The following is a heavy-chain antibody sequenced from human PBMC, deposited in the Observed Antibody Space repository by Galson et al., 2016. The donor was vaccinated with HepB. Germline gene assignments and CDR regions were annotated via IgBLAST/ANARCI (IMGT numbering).Heavy chain of an antibody. CDR2: ISYDGDTK. J-gene: IGHJ4*02. V-gene: IGHV3-30*03. Sequence: SLRLSCAASGFTFSGYAMHWVRQAPGKGLEWVAVISYDGDTKYHADSVKGRFTISRDNSKNTLYLQMRRLRFEDTAVYYCASDPRQWQRGYNYGFEYWGQGTLVSVSS. D-gene: IGHD5-18*01. CDR1: GFTFSGYA. CDR3: ASDPRQWQRGYNYGFEY.